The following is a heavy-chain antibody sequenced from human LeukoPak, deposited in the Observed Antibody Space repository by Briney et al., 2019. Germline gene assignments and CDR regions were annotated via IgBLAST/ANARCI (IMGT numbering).Heavy chain of an antibody. CDR3: ARGRCPDYGATSPCFDY. Sequence: PSETLSLTCTVSGGSISGYYWSWIRQPAGNGLEWIGRIYTSGSTHYNSSLKGRVTMSVDTSKNQFSLKVRSVTAADTAVYYCARGRCPDYGATSPCFDYWGQGTLVTVSS. CDR1: GGSISGYY. V-gene: IGHV4-4*07. CDR2: IYTSGST. D-gene: IGHD4/OR15-4a*01. J-gene: IGHJ4*02.